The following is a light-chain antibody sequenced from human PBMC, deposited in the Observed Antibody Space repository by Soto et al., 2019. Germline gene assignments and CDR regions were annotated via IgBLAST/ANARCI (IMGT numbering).Light chain of an antibody. J-gene: IGLJ2*01. CDR2: RNN. CDR3: AAWDDSLSVVV. V-gene: IGLV1-47*01. Sequence: QSVLTQPPSASGTPGQRVTISCSGSSSNIGSNYEYWYQQLPGTAPKLLIYRNNQRPSGVPDRFSGSKSGTSASLAISGLRSEDEADYYCAAWDDSLSVVVFGGGTQLTVL. CDR1: SSNIGSNY.